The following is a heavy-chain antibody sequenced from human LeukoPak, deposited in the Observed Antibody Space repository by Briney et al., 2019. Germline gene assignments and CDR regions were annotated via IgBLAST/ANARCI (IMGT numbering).Heavy chain of an antibody. Sequence: ASVNVSCKVSGYTLTELSMHWVRQAPGKGLEWMGGFDPEDGETIYAQKFQGRVTMTEDTSTDTAYMGLSSLRSEDTAVYYCATAFQVAATYDYWGQGTLVTVSS. V-gene: IGHV1-24*01. J-gene: IGHJ4*02. CDR3: ATAFQVAATYDY. D-gene: IGHD2-15*01. CDR2: FDPEDGET. CDR1: GYTLTELS.